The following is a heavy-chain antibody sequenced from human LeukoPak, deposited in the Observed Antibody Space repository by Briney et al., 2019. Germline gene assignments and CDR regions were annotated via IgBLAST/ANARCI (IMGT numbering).Heavy chain of an antibody. CDR1: GGSIRSGTYY. CDR2: ISSTGSV. J-gene: IGHJ5*02. CDR3: ARAPRSGVGDRRGYWLDP. D-gene: IGHD2-8*01. V-gene: IGHV4-61*02. Sequence: SETLSLTCTVSGGSIRSGTYYWTWIRQPAGKGLEWIGRISSTGSVHYNPSLKSRVTVSADTSKNQFSLKLTAVIVADTALYFCARAPRSGVGDRRGYWLDPWGQGTLVTVSP.